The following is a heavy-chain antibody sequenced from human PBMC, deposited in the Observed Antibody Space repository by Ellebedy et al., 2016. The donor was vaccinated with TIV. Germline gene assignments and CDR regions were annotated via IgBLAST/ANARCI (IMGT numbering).Heavy chain of an antibody. CDR1: GFTFSDYW. V-gene: IGHV3-7*01. Sequence: GESLKISCAASGFTFSDYWMSWVRQAPGNGLEWVANINQDGIETYYVDSVKGRFTISRDNAKNSLYLQMNSLRAEDTAVYYCARDPYYYGSGTDYWGQGTLVTVSS. D-gene: IGHD3-10*01. CDR2: INQDGIET. J-gene: IGHJ4*02. CDR3: ARDPYYYGSGTDY.